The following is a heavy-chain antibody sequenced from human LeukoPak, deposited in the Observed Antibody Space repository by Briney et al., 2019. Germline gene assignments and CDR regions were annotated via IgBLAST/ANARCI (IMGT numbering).Heavy chain of an antibody. D-gene: IGHD5-18*01. J-gene: IGHJ4*02. CDR2: INWNSGSI. CDR3: AKETFGGTGTPMVCDF. CDR1: AFSFDDYA. Sequence: GRSLRLSCAASAFSFDDYAMHWVRQGPGKGLEWVSGINWNSGSIGYADSVKGRFTISRDNAKKSLYLQMNSLRIEDTALYYCAKETFGGTGTPMVCDFWGQGTLVTVSS. V-gene: IGHV3-9*01.